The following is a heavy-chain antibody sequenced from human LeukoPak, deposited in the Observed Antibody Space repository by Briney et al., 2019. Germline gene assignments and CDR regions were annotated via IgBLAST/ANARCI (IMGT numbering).Heavy chain of an antibody. D-gene: IGHD6-19*01. CDR2: IIPILDIG. V-gene: IGHV1-69*04. J-gene: IGHJ3*02. CDR1: GYTFTSYG. Sequence: GASVKVSCKASGYTFTSYGISWVRQAPGQGLEWMGRIIPILDIGNNAQKFQGRVTITADKSTSTAYMDLSSLKSEDTAVYYCAREGGSVAGTDDAFDIWGQGTMVTVSS. CDR3: AREGGSVAGTDDAFDI.